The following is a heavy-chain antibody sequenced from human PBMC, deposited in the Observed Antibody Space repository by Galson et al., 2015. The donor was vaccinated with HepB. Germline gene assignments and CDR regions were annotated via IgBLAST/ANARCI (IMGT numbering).Heavy chain of an antibody. J-gene: IGHJ4*02. CDR1: GFTFSSYS. Sequence: SLRLSCAASGFTFSSYSMNWVRQAPGKGLEWVSSISGRSSYIYYADSGKGRFTISRDNAKNSLYLQMNSLRAEDTALYYCAREWSFVSHDYWGQGTLVTVSS. CDR2: ISGRSSYI. V-gene: IGHV3-21*06. CDR3: AREWSFVSHDY. D-gene: IGHD2-15*01.